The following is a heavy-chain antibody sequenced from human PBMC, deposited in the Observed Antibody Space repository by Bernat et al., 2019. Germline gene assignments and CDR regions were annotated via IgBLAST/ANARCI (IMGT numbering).Heavy chain of an antibody. J-gene: IGHJ5*02. D-gene: IGHD6-13*01. CDR3: ARERGIAAPRWFDP. CDR2: IDWDDDK. Sequence: EAGPARVKPTQTLTLTCTCSGFSLSTSGMCVSWIRQPPGKALEWLARIDWDDDKYYSTSLKTRLTISKDTSKNQVVLTMTNMDPVDTATYYCARERGIAAPRWFDPWGQGTLVTVSS. CDR1: GFSLSTSGMC. V-gene: IGHV2-70*11.